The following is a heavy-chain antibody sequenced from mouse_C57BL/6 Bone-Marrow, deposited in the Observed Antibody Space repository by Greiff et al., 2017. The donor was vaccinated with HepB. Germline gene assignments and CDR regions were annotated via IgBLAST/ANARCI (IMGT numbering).Heavy chain of an antibody. J-gene: IGHJ2*01. CDR1: GSTFPEYP. CDR3: ARHEEGLLLRYFDY. D-gene: IGHD1-1*01. Sequence: VKLMESGAELVKPGASLRLSCKASGSTFPEYPLPWVKQSSGQGLEWIGWFYPGGGSIKYNEKFKDKATLTADKSSSTFYMELSRLTSEDSAVYFGARHEEGLLLRYFDYWGQGTTLTVSS. V-gene: IGHV1-62-2*01. CDR2: FYPGGGSI.